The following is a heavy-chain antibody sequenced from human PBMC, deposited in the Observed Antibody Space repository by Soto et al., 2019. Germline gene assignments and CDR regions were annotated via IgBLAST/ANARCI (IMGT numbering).Heavy chain of an antibody. D-gene: IGHD1-26*01. Sequence: GGSLRLSCAASGFTFSSYAMHWVRQAPGKGLEWVAVISYDGSNKYYADSVKGRFTISRDNSKNTLYLQMNSLRAEDTAVYYCAREVGATKSGAFDIWGQGTMVTVSS. CDR1: GFTFSSYA. CDR2: ISYDGSNK. CDR3: AREVGATKSGAFDI. V-gene: IGHV3-30-3*01. J-gene: IGHJ3*02.